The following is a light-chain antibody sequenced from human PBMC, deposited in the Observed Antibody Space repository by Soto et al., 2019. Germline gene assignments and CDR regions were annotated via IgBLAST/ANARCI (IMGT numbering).Light chain of an antibody. CDR3: QQYENVPYT. Sequence: DIQMTQSPSSLSAAVGDKVTITCQASQDISNYLNWFQQKPGKAPELLIYHAFNLETGVPSRFSGSGSGTDFTFTISSLKPEDIATYYCQQYENVPYTFGQGTKLEIK. CDR1: QDISNY. V-gene: IGKV1-33*01. CDR2: HAF. J-gene: IGKJ2*01.